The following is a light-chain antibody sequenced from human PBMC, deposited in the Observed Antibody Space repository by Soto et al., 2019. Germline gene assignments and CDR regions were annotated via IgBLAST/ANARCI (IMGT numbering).Light chain of an antibody. V-gene: IGKV3-11*01. CDR1: QSVRSY. CDR2: DAS. Sequence: EIVLTQSPATLSLSPGERATLSCRASQSVRSYLAWYQQKPGQAPRLLIYDASNRATGIPARFSGSGSGTDFTLTISRLEPEDFAVYYCQQRSNWPPQYTFGQGTKLEIQ. CDR3: QQRSNWPPQYT. J-gene: IGKJ2*01.